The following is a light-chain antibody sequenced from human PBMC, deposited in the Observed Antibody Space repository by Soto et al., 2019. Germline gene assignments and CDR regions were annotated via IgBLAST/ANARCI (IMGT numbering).Light chain of an antibody. Sequence: QSVLTQPPSASGSPGQSLTISCTGTSSDVGGFHYVSWYQQHPGKAPKLVIFEVTQRPSGVPDRFSGSKSGNTASLTVSGLQAEDEADYYCSSYAGRNNFVFGGGTKVTVL. CDR1: SSDVGGFHY. CDR2: EVT. J-gene: IGLJ3*02. V-gene: IGLV2-8*01. CDR3: SSYAGRNNFV.